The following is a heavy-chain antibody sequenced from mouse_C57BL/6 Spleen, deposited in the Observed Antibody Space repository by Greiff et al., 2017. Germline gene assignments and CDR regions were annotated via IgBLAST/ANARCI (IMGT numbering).Heavy chain of an antibody. J-gene: IGHJ4*01. CDR2: IYPGSGST. V-gene: IGHV1-55*01. CDR3: ARWIITTVVARHAMDY. D-gene: IGHD1-1*01. Sequence: QVQLKQPGAELVKPGASVKMSCKASGYTFTSYWITWVKQRPGQGLEWIGDIYPGSGSTNYNEKFKSKATLTVDTSSSTAYMQLSSLTSEDSAVYYCARWIITTVVARHAMDYWGQGTSVTVSS. CDR1: GYTFTSYW.